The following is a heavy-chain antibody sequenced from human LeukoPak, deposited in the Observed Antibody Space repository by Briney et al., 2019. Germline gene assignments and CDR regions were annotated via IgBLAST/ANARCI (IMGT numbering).Heavy chain of an antibody. V-gene: IGHV1-8*03. CDR1: GYTFTSYD. CDR3: ARTPGDDYGDYEAGGYYYYMDV. D-gene: IGHD4-17*01. J-gene: IGHJ6*03. Sequence: ASVKVSCKASGYTFTSYDINWVRQATGQGLEWMGWMDPNGGNTGYAQKFQGRVTITRNTSISTAYMELSSLRSEDTAVYYCARTPGDDYGDYEAGGYYYYMDVWGKGTTVTVSS. CDR2: MDPNGGNT.